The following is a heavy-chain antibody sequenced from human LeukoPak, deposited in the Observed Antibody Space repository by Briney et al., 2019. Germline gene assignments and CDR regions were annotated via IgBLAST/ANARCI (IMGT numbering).Heavy chain of an antibody. J-gene: IGHJ4*02. D-gene: IGHD2-21*01. CDR3: AKDFRIGYSAHFDY. Sequence: PGGSLRLSCVGSGFTFRSRAMSWVRQAPAKGLEFVAGIYENGGTTYYADSVKGRFSISRDNSKNTLYLQMDSLRGEDTAVYYCAKDFRIGYSAHFDYWGQGALVTVSS. CDR1: GFTFRSRA. V-gene: IGHV3-23*01. CDR2: IYENGGTT.